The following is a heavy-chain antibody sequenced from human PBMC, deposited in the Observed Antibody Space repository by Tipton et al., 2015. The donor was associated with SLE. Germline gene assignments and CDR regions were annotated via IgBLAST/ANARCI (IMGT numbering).Heavy chain of an antibody. V-gene: IGHV4-59*02. Sequence: TLSLTCSVFGDSVTNSYWTWIRQPPGKGLECIGYIYYSGSGNYNPSLKSRVTMSIDTSKNQFSMKLSSVTAADTAVYYCARTVGSHRNYYFDYWGQGTLVTVSP. D-gene: IGHD1-26*01. CDR3: ARTVGSHRNYYFDY. CDR2: IYYSGSG. J-gene: IGHJ4*02. CDR1: GDSVTNSY.